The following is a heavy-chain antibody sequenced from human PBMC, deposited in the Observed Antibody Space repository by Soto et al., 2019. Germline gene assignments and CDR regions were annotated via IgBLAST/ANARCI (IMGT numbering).Heavy chain of an antibody. CDR2: LYYSGST. D-gene: IGHD2-2*01. CDR1: GGSIISSNYY. CDR3: ARTYVTDIVVVPAAKDYMDV. Sequence: QLQVQESGPGLVKPSETMSLTCTVSGGSIISSNYYWGWIRQPPGKGLEWIGSLYYSGSTYYNPSLKTRVTTSVDTSKNQFSLKLSSVTAADTAVYYCARTYVTDIVVVPAAKDYMDVLGKGTTVTVSS. V-gene: IGHV4-39*01. J-gene: IGHJ6*03.